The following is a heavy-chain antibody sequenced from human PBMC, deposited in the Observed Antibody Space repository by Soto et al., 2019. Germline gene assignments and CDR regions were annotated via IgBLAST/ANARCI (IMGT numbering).Heavy chain of an antibody. CDR3: ASLSGYYYEGPGY. CDR1: GYTFTSYA. J-gene: IGHJ4*02. Sequence: SVKVSCKASGYTFTSYAISWVRQAPGQGLEWMGGIIPIFGTANYAQKFQGRVTITADESTSTAYMELSSLRSEDTAVYYCASLSGYYYEGPGYWGQGTLVTVSS. D-gene: IGHD3-22*01. V-gene: IGHV1-69*13. CDR2: IIPIFGTA.